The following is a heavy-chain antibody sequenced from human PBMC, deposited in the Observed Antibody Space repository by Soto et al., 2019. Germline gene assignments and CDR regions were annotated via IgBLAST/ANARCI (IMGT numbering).Heavy chain of an antibody. CDR1: GFTFDDST. Sequence: EVQLVESGGGLVQPGRSLRLSCAASGFTFDDSTMHWVRQPPGKGLEWVSGINWNSGTMEYADSVKGRFTISRDNAKNSLYLQMSSLRAEDTAFYYCAKGAGDGYLGYWGQGTLVTVSS. V-gene: IGHV3-9*01. J-gene: IGHJ4*02. CDR2: INWNSGTM. D-gene: IGHD2-21*01. CDR3: AKGAGDGYLGY.